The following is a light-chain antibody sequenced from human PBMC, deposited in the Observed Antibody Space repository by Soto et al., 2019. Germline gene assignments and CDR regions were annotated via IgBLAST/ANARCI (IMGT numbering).Light chain of an antibody. CDR2: DAS. CDR3: QQYDNWWT. CDR1: HSVSSN. Sequence: EIVMTQSPATLSVSPGERATLSCRASHSVSSNLAWYQQKPGQAPRLLIYDASTRATGIPVRFSGSGSGTEFTLTISSLQSEDFAVYYCQQYDNWWTFGQGASVEIK. V-gene: IGKV3-15*01. J-gene: IGKJ1*01.